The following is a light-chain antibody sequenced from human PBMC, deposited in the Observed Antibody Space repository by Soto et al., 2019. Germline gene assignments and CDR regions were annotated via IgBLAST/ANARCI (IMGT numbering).Light chain of an antibody. CDR3: QQYDNWPTYT. CDR2: GAS. Sequence: EIVMTQSPASLPVSPGERATLSGRASQSVSSNLAWYQQKPGQAPRLLIYGASTRATGTPARFSGSGSGTEFTLTISSLQSEDFAVYYGQQYDNWPTYTFGQGTKVDIK. J-gene: IGKJ2*01. CDR1: QSVSSN. V-gene: IGKV3-15*01.